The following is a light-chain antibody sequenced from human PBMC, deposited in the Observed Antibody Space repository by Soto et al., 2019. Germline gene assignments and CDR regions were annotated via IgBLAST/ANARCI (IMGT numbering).Light chain of an antibody. Sequence: DIQMTQSPSSLSASVGDRVTITCRASQSIDTYLNWYQQKPGTAPKLLIYAASSLQSGVPSRFSGSGSGTDFTLTISSLQPEDFATYYCQQSYSTPITFGQGTRLEIK. CDR3: QQSYSTPIT. CDR1: QSIDTY. CDR2: AAS. V-gene: IGKV1-39*01. J-gene: IGKJ5*01.